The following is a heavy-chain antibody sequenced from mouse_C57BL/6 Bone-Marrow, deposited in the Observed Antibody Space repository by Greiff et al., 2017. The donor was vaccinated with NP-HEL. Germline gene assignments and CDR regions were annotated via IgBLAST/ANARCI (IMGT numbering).Heavy chain of an antibody. J-gene: IGHJ4*01. D-gene: IGHD2-1*01. CDR3: TIYYGNWGYAMDY. CDR1: GFTFSNYW. CDR2: IRLKSDNYAT. Sequence: EVKLMESGGGLVQPGGSMKLSCVASGFTFSNYWMNWVRQSPEKGLEWVAQIRLKSDNYATHYAESVKGRFTISRDDSKSSVYLQMNNLRAEDTGIYYCTIYYGNWGYAMDYWGQGTSVTVSS. V-gene: IGHV6-3*01.